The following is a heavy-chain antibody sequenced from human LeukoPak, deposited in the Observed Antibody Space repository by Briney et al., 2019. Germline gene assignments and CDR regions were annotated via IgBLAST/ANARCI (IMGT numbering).Heavy chain of an antibody. J-gene: IGHJ4*02. D-gene: IGHD2/OR15-2a*01. CDR3: AREPKYERKFEF. CDR1: GFSFTDYW. CDR2: ISIDGSRT. Sequence: SGGSLRLSCAASGFSFTDYWFHWIRQSPGKGLVWVARISIDGSRTAYVDSVKDRFIISRDNAKNMLALQMNRLTAGDTAVYFCAREPKYERKFEFLSQGTLVTVSS. V-gene: IGHV3-74*03.